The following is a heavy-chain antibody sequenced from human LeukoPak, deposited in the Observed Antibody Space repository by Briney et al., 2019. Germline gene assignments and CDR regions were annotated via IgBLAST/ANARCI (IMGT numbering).Heavy chain of an antibody. CDR3: ARVSGYSSSSDY. CDR1: GFTFSSYE. D-gene: IGHD6-6*01. CDR2: ISSSGSTI. V-gene: IGHV3-48*03. Sequence: PGGSLRLSCAASGFTFSSYEMNWVRQAPGKGLEWVSYISSSGSTIYYADSVKGRFTISRDNAKNSLYLQMNSLRVEDTAVYYCARVSGYSSSSDYWGQGTLVTVSS. J-gene: IGHJ4*02.